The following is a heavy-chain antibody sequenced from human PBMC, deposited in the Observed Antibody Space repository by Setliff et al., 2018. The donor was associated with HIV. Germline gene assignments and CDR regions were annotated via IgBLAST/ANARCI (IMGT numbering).Heavy chain of an antibody. V-gene: IGHV4-30-2*03. D-gene: IGHD3-22*01. J-gene: IGHJ4*02. CDR1: GGSISSGGYS. Sequence: PSETLSLTCAVSGGSISSGGYSWTWIRQPPGKGLEWIGYIFHSGRIYYNPTLKSRVTISVDTSKNHFPLKLSSVTAADTAVYYCARHQYYYDSSGGGALDYWGQGTLVTVSS. CDR2: IFHSGRI. CDR3: ARHQYYYDSSGGGALDY.